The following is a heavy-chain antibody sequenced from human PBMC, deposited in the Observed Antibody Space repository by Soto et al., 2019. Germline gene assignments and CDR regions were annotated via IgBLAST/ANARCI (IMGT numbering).Heavy chain of an antibody. J-gene: IGHJ4*02. CDR2: IYWDDDK. V-gene: IGHV2-5*02. CDR1: GFSLSTSGVG. CDR3: AHRDNSYSSTWYGTYFYH. Sequence: QITLKESGPTLVKPTQTLTLTCTFSGFSLSTSGVGVGWIRQPPGKALEWLALIYWDDDKHYSPSLKSRLTIMKDTAKNQVVLTMTNVDPVDTATYYCAHRDNSYSSTWYGTYFYHWGQGTLVTVSS. D-gene: IGHD6-13*01.